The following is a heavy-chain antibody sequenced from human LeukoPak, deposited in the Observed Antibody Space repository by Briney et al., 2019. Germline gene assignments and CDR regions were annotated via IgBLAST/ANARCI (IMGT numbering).Heavy chain of an antibody. Sequence: GGSLRLSCAASGFTFSSYGIHWVRQAPGKGLEWVADISDNGRTKHYSESVKGRFTISRDNSKNTLYLQMNSLRAEDTAVYYCAKETVRHYYDSSGTKSPFDYWGQGTLVTVSS. CDR1: GFTFSSYG. V-gene: IGHV3-30*18. CDR2: ISDNGRTK. CDR3: AKETVRHYYDSSGTKSPFDY. D-gene: IGHD3-22*01. J-gene: IGHJ4*02.